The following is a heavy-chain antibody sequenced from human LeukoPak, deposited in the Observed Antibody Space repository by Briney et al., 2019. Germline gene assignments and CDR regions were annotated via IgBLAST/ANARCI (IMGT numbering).Heavy chain of an antibody. CDR1: GYTFTGYY. Sequence: SVKVSCKASGYTFTGYYIHWVRQAPGHGREWMGWINPNSGAIDYAQRFQGRVTVTRDTSISTAYMQLSGLRSDDTAVYYCARDRGDDFWGGFDYWGQGTLVTVSS. D-gene: IGHD3-3*01. J-gene: IGHJ4*02. CDR3: ARDRGDDFWGGFDY. V-gene: IGHV1-2*02. CDR2: INPNSGAI.